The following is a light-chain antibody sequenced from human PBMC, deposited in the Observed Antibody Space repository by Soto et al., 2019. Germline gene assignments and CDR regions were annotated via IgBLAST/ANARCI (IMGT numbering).Light chain of an antibody. Sequence: EIVLTQSPGTLSLSPGERATLSCRASQSLTNIYLAWYQQKPGQAPRVLIYGVSTRATGIPARFSGSGSGTDFTLTISRLEPEDFAVYYCQQYGSLPFTFGPGTNVDIK. J-gene: IGKJ3*01. V-gene: IGKV3-20*01. CDR3: QQYGSLPFT. CDR2: GVS. CDR1: QSLTNIY.